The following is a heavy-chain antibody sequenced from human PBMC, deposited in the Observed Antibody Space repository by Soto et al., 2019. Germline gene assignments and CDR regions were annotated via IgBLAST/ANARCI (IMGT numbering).Heavy chain of an antibody. D-gene: IGHD3-22*01. CDR2: ISDNGGST. CDR1: GFTFSNYA. Sequence: GGSLRLSCAASGFTFSNYAMSWVRQAPGKGLEWVSAISDNGGSTYYADSVKGRFTISRDNSKNTLYLQMNSLRAEDTAVYYCAKRPYYYDGSSFYYFDCWGQGILVTVSS. CDR3: AKRPYYYDGSSFYYFDC. J-gene: IGHJ4*02. V-gene: IGHV3-23*01.